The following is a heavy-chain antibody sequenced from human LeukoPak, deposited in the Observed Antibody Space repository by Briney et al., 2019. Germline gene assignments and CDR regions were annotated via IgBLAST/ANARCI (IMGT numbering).Heavy chain of an antibody. CDR3: ARHKMGPRIAAAGTFGY. V-gene: IGHV4-39*01. D-gene: IGHD6-13*01. J-gene: IGHJ4*02. CDR2: IYYSGST. CDR1: GGSISSSSYY. Sequence: SETLSLTCTVSGGSISSSSYYWGWIRQPPGKGLEWIGSIYYSGSTYYNPSLKSRVTISVDTSKNQFSLKLSSVTAADTAVYYCARHKMGPRIAAAGTFGYWGQGTLVTVSS.